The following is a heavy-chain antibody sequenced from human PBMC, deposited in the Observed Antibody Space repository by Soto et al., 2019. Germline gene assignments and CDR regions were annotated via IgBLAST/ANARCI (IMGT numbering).Heavy chain of an antibody. Sequence: GGSLRLSCAASGFTFSSYAMSWVRQAPGKGLEWVSAISGSGGSTYYADSVRGRFTISRDNPKNTLSLQMNSLTAEDTAVYFCAKRRGAGGHFDYWGQGALVTVSS. J-gene: IGHJ4*02. V-gene: IGHV3-23*01. CDR1: GFTFSSYA. CDR3: AKRRGAGGHFDY. D-gene: IGHD2-15*01. CDR2: ISGSGGST.